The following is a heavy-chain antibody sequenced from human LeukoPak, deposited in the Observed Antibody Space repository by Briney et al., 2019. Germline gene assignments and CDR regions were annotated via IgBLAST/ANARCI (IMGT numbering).Heavy chain of an antibody. CDR2: IYYSGST. Sequence: SETLSLTCTVSGGSISSHYWSWIRQPPGKGLEWIGYIYYSGSTNYNPSLKSRVTISVDTSKNQFSLRLSSVTAADTAVYYCARQVGWERPGNAFDTWGQGTMVTVSS. D-gene: IGHD1-26*01. J-gene: IGHJ3*02. CDR3: ARQVGWERPGNAFDT. CDR1: GGSISSHY. V-gene: IGHV4-59*08.